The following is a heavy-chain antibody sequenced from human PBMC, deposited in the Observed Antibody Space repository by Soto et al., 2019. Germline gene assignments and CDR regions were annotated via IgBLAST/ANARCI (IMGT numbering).Heavy chain of an antibody. CDR2: IYYSGST. Sequence: SEPLSLTCTVSGASISTYYWSWIRQPPGKGLEWIGYIYYSGSTNYNPSLKSRVTISVDTSKNQFSLKLSSVTAADTAVYYCAILRITFFGEVTPTDFDTCGLGDVVTVYS. CDR3: AILRITFFGEVTPTDFDT. J-gene: IGHJ4*02. D-gene: IGHD3-3*01. V-gene: IGHV4-59*01. CDR1: GASISTYY.